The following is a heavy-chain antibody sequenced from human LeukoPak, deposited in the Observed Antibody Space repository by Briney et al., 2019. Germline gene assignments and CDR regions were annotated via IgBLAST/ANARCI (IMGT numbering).Heavy chain of an antibody. Sequence: SETLSLTCTVSGGSLSSYYWSWIRQPPGKGLEWIGYIYYSGSTNYNPSLKSRVTISVDTSKNQFSLKLSSVTAADTAVYYCARSSTPPYYYGSGSYPHYYYYGMDVWGQGTTVTVSS. CDR1: GGSLSSYY. CDR3: ARSSTPPYYYGSGSYPHYYYYGMDV. D-gene: IGHD3-10*01. J-gene: IGHJ6*02. V-gene: IGHV4-59*01. CDR2: IYYSGST.